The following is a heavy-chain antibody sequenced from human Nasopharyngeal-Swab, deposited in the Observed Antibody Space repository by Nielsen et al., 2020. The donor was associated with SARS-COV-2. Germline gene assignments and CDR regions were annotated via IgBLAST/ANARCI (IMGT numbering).Heavy chain of an antibody. CDR1: GYTFTSYG. J-gene: IGHJ6*02. D-gene: IGHD6-19*01. CDR2: ISAYNGNT. Sequence: ASVKVSCKASGYTFTSYGISWVRQAPGQGLEWMGWISAYNGNTKYSQKFQGRVTITRDTSASTAYMELSSLRSEDTAVYYCARDTRNTKQWTYYYYYGMDVWGQGTTVTVSS. V-gene: IGHV1-18*01. CDR3: ARDTRNTKQWTYYYYYGMDV.